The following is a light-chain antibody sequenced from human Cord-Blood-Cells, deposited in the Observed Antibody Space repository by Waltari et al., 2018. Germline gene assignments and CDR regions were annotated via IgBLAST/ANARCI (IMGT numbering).Light chain of an antibody. V-gene: IGLV2-14*01. CDR2: DVS. J-gene: IGLJ2*01. CDR3: SSYTSSSTLV. CDR1: SSDVGGYNY. Sequence: QSALTQPASVSGSPGQSITISCTGTSSDVGGYNYVSWYQQHPGKATKLMIYDVSKRPSGVSNPFSGSKSGTTASLTISGLQAEDEADYYCSSYTSSSTLVFGGGTKLTVL.